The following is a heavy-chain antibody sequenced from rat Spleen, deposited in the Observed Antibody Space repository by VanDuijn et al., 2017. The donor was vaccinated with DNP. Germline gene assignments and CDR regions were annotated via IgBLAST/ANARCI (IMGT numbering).Heavy chain of an antibody. CDR3: TRGPIYYYNSYIPDY. CDR2: ITNSGGGT. V-gene: IGHV5-7*01. D-gene: IGHD1-2*01. J-gene: IGHJ2*01. CDR1: GFIFSDHN. Sequence: EVQLVESGGGLVQPGRSLILSCTASGFIFSDHNMAWVRQAPKKGLEWVATITNSGGGTYYRDSVKGRFTISRDNAKSTLYLQMDSLRSEVTATYYCTRGPIYYYNSYIPDYWGQGVMVTVSS.